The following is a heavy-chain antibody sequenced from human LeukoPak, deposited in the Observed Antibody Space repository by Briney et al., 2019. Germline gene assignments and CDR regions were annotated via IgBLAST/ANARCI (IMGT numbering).Heavy chain of an antibody. Sequence: SETLSLTCTVSGGSISSYYWSWFRQPPGKGLEWIGYIYYLGSTNYNPSLKSRVTISVDTSKNHFSLRLSSVTAADTAVYYCARNNPNSPTIDYWGQGTLVTVSS. CDR3: ARNNPNSPTIDY. D-gene: IGHD1-14*01. V-gene: IGHV4-59*01. CDR2: IYYLGST. CDR1: GGSISSYY. J-gene: IGHJ4*02.